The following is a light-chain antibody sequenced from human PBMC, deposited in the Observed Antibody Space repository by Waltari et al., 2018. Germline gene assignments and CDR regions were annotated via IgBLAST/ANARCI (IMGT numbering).Light chain of an antibody. CDR1: DIRDRT. V-gene: IGLV3-21*03. CDR2: DDT. J-gene: IGLJ2*01. CDR3: QVWDASGDHPV. Sequence: YDLTQPPSVSVAPGKTAQITCAGRDIRDRTVHGYRQKSGQAPVLVIYDDTVRPSGIPERISGSDTATLTIAGVEAGDEAVYCCQVWDASGDHPVFGGGTRLTVL.